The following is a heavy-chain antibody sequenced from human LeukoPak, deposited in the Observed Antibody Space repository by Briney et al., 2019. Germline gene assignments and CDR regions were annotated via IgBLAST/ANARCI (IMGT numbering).Heavy chain of an antibody. J-gene: IGHJ4*02. CDR2: IYYSGST. CDR3: ARAVSGRFDY. CDR1: GGSMSPYH. Sequence: SETLSLTCTVSGGSMSPYHWGWIRQPPGKGLEWTGYIYYSGSTNYNPSLNSRVTISVDTYKNQFSLRLSSVTAADTAIYYCARAVSGRFDYWGQGTLVTVSS. V-gene: IGHV4-59*08. D-gene: IGHD6-19*01.